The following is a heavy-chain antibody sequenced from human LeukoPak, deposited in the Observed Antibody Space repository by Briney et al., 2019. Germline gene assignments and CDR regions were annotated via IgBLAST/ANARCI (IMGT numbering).Heavy chain of an antibody. D-gene: IGHD5-18*01. V-gene: IGHV4-59*01. CDR3: ARGLDTAMGNYYYYYMDV. Sequence: SETLSLTCTVSGGSISSYYWSWLRQPPGKGLEWIGYIYYSGSTNYNPSLKSRVTISVDTSKNQFSLKLSSVTAADTAVYYCARGLDTAMGNYYYYYMDVWGKGTTVTISS. J-gene: IGHJ6*03. CDR2: IYYSGST. CDR1: GGSISSYY.